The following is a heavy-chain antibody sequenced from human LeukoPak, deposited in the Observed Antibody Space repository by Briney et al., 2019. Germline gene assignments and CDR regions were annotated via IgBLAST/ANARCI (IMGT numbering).Heavy chain of an antibody. D-gene: IGHD3-9*01. CDR1: GVIFRNDA. J-gene: IGHJ4*02. Sequence: GGSLRLSCAASGVIFRNDAMSWVRQAPGKGLEWVSAITGSGDTTYYADSVKGRFIISRDNSKNTLYVEMNTLRAEDTAVYYCAKWGDYDILTGYYVSDFWGQGTLVTVSS. V-gene: IGHV3-23*01. CDR2: ITGSGDTT. CDR3: AKWGDYDILTGYYVSDF.